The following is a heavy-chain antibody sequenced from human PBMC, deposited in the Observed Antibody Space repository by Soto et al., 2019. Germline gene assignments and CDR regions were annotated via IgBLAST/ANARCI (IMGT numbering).Heavy chain of an antibody. CDR2: TNPSGGST. CDR1: GYTLASYY. Sequence: GASVKVSCTASGYTLASYYMHWVRQAPGQGLEWMGITNPSGGSTSYAQKFQGRVTMTRDTSTSTVYMELSRLRSEDTAVYYCARDKNGWFDYWGQGTLVTVSS. V-gene: IGHV1-46*01. D-gene: IGHD2-2*03. CDR3: ARDKNGWFDY. J-gene: IGHJ4*02.